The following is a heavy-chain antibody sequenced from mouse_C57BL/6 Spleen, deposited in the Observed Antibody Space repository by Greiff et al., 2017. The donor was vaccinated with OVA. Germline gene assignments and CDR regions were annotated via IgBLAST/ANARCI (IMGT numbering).Heavy chain of an antibody. Sequence: VHLVESGPELVKPGASVKISCKASGYAFSSSWMNWVKQRPGKGLEWIGRIYPGDGDTNYNGKFKGKATLTADKSSSTAYMQLSSLTSEDSAVYFCARIYYDYDDYFDYWGQGTTLTVSS. J-gene: IGHJ2*01. D-gene: IGHD2-4*01. CDR2: IYPGDGDT. V-gene: IGHV1-82*01. CDR3: ARIYYDYDDYFDY. CDR1: GYAFSSSW.